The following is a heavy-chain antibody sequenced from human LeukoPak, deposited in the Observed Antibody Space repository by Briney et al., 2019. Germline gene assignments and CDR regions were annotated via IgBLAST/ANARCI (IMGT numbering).Heavy chain of an antibody. CDR2: INSDGSWT. CDR1: GNYW. Sequence: GGSLRLSCAVSGNYWMHWVRQAPGKGLVWVSHINSDGSWTSYADSVKGRFTISKDNAKNTVYLQMNNLRAEDTAVYYCVSFYETYWGRGTLVTVSS. D-gene: IGHD2-2*01. V-gene: IGHV3-74*01. J-gene: IGHJ4*02. CDR3: VSFYETY.